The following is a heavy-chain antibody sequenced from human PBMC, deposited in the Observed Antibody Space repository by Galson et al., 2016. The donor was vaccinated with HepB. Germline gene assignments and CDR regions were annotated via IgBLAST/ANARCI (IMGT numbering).Heavy chain of an antibody. CDR2: LFHTGNY. J-gene: IGHJ4*01. V-gene: IGHV4-39*01. CDR1: GGSIRTTSYY. D-gene: IGHD3-9*01. CDR3: VRQGKTAYGILTPGYADF. Sequence: SETLSLTCTVSGGSIRTTSYYWGWIRQSPGKGLEWIASLFHTGNYSFNPSLKSRVSISGDTSKTQFSLKLSSVTAADTAVYYCVRQGKTAYGILTPGYADFWGHGTLVTVSS.